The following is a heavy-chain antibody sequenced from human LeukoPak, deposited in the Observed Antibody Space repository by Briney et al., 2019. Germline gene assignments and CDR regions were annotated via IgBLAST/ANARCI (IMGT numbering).Heavy chain of an antibody. J-gene: IGHJ4*02. V-gene: IGHV3-23*01. CDR1: GFTFSSSS. CDR2: LTGSGGST. CDR3: AKDLAPAAY. D-gene: IGHD2-2*01. Sequence: GGSLRLSCAASGFTFSSSSMSWVRQAPGKGLEWVSALTGSGGSTYYADSVKGRFTISRDNSKKTLFLQMNSLRAENTAVYYCAKDLAPAAYWGQGTLVTVSS.